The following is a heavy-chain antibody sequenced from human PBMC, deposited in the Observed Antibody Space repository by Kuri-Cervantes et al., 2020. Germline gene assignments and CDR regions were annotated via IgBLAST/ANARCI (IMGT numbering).Heavy chain of an antibody. Sequence: SETLSLTCAVSGGSISSGGYSWSWIRQPPGKGLEWIGEIYHSGSTDYNPSLKSRVTISVDKSKNQFSLKLSSVTAADTAVYYCARSGLWFGTPYYFDYWGQGTLVTVSS. J-gene: IGHJ4*02. CDR1: GGSISSGGYS. V-gene: IGHV4-30-2*01. CDR3: ARSGLWFGTPYYFDY. D-gene: IGHD3-10*01. CDR2: IYHSGST.